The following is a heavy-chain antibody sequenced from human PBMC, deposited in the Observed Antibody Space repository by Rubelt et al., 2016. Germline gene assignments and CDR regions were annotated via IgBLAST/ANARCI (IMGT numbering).Heavy chain of an antibody. Sequence: RGLEWLGRTYYRSKWYNDYAVSVKSRITINPDTSKNQFSLKLSSVTAADTAVYYCARIYYDSSAYYYGVGWFDPWGQGTLVTVSS. J-gene: IGHJ5*02. V-gene: IGHV6-1*01. CDR2: TYYRSKWYN. D-gene: IGHD3-22*01. CDR3: ARIYYDSSAYYYGVGWFDP.